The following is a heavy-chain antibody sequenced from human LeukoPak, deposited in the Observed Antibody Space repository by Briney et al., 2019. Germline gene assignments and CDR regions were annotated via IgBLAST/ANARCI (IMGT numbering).Heavy chain of an antibody. D-gene: IGHD4-17*01. J-gene: IGHJ4*02. V-gene: IGHV3-49*03. CDR3: SRGLHDYGDYNYYFDQ. CDR2: IRKKGYGETT. CDR1: GFTFGDDG. Sequence: PGGSLRLSCTASGFTFGDDGWSWFRQAPGKGLEWICFIRKKGYGETTDYAASVRGRFTISRDDDNSIAYLQMNSLKTEDTALYYRSRGLHDYGDYNYYFDQWGRGTLVTVSS.